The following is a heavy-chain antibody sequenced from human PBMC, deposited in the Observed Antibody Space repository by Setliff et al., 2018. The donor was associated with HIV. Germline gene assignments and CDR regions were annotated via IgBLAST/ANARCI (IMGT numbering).Heavy chain of an antibody. CDR2: IYYSGST. CDR1: GGSISSSSYY. V-gene: IGHV4-39*07. CDR3: ARDRIEVVVDGPHDVFDV. J-gene: IGHJ3*01. D-gene: IGHD2-15*01. Sequence: ASETLSLTCTVSGGSISSSSYYWGWIRQPPGKGLEWIGSIYYSGSTYYNPSLKSRVTISVDTSKNQFSLKLSSVTAADTAVYYCARDRIEVVVDGPHDVFDVWGRGTTVTVSS.